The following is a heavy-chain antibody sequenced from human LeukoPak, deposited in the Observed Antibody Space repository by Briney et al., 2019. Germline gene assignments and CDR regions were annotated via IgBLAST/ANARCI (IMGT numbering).Heavy chain of an antibody. J-gene: IGHJ5*02. CDR3: ARGRYGVWGWPKFDP. D-gene: IGHD7-27*01. V-gene: IGHV4-30-4*01. CDR2: IYYSGST. CDR1: GGSISSGDYY. Sequence: KSSETLSLTCTVSGGSISSGDYYWSWIRQPPGKGLEWIGYIYYSGSTNYNPSLKSRVTISVDTSKNQFSLKLSSVTAADTAVYYCARGRYGVWGWPKFDPWGQGTLVTVSS.